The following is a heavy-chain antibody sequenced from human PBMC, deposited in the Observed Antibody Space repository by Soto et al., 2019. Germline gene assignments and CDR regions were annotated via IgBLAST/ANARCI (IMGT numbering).Heavy chain of an antibody. Sequence: QVQLVQSGAEVKKPGASVKVSCKASGYTFNSYDINWVRQATGQGLEWMGWMNPNSGNTGYAQKFQGRVTMTRNTSIATTYMERRSLRSEDTAVYYCAREISYGLDVWGQGTTVTVSS. CDR2: MNPNSGNT. V-gene: IGHV1-8*01. CDR3: AREISYGLDV. CDR1: GYTFNSYD. J-gene: IGHJ6*02.